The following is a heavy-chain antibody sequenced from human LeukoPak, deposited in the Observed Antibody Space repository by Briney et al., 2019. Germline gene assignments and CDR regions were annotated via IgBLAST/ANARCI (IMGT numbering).Heavy chain of an antibody. D-gene: IGHD6-13*01. CDR3: ARTQAAAGTQELDY. CDR2: IYYSGST. Sequence: SETLSLTCTVSGGSISSYYWSWIRQPPGKGLEWIGYIYYSGSTNYNPSLKSRVTISVDTSKNQFSLKLSSVTAADTAVYYCARTQAAAGTQELDYWGQGTLVTVSS. V-gene: IGHV4-59*08. CDR1: GGSISSYY. J-gene: IGHJ4*02.